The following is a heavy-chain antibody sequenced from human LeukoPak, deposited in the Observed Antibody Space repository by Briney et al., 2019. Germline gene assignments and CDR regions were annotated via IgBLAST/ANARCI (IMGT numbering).Heavy chain of an antibody. V-gene: IGHV3-7*01. CDR3: ARDLVVVGSSFSYGMDV. J-gene: IGHJ6*02. CDR2: IKQDGSDK. CDR1: GFTFTTYW. D-gene: IGHD2-15*01. Sequence: GGSLRLSCAASGFTFTTYWMTWVRQAPGKGLEWVANIKQDGSDKYSVDSVKGRFTISRDNAKNSLYLEMNSLRADDTAVYYCARDLVVVGSSFSYGMDVWGQGTTVTVSS.